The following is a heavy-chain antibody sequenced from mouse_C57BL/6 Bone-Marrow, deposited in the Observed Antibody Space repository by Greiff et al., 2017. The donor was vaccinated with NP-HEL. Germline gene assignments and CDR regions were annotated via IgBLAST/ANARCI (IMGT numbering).Heavy chain of an antibody. D-gene: IGHD1-1*01. J-gene: IGHJ1*03. CDR3: ARLYYGSKDWYFDV. CDR2: INYDGSST. Sequence: EVQRVESEGGLVQPGSSMKLSCTASGFTFSDYYMAWVRQVPEKGLEWVANINYDGSSTYYLDSLKSRFIISRDNAKNILYLQMSSLKSEDTATYYCARLYYGSKDWYFDVWGTGTTVTVSS. V-gene: IGHV5-16*01. CDR1: GFTFSDYY.